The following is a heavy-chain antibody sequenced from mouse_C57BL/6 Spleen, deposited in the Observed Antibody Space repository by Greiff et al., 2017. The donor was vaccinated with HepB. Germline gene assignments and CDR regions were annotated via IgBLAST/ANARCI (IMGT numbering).Heavy chain of an antibody. J-gene: IGHJ4*01. CDR3: AKGYYYGSSSYYYAMDY. V-gene: IGHV2-5*01. CDR1: GFSLTSYG. CDR2: IWRGGST. D-gene: IGHD1-1*01. Sequence: VKLQESGPGLVQPSQSLSITCTVSGFSLTSYGVHWVRQSPGKGLEWLGVIWRGGSTDYNAAFMSRLSITKDNSKSQVFFKMNSLQADDTAIYYCAKGYYYGSSSYYYAMDYWGQGTSVTVSS.